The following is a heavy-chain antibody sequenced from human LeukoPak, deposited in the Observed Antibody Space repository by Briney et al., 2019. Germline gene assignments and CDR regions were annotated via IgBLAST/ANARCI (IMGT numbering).Heavy chain of an antibody. D-gene: IGHD2-15*01. CDR2: FSASGST. CDR1: GFTFRNYG. V-gene: IGHV3-23*01. CDR3: AQDLSYIGLDN. Sequence: PGGSLGLSCAASGFTFRNYGMNWVRQAPGKGLEWVSAFSASGSTYYADSVKGRFTVSRDNSENMLYLQMNSLRAEDTAVYYCAQDLSYIGLDNWGQGTLVTVSS. J-gene: IGHJ4*02.